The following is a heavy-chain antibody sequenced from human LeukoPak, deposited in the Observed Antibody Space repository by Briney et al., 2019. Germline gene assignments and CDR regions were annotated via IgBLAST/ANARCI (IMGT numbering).Heavy chain of an antibody. J-gene: IGHJ4*02. CDR3: ARRVYSSSWSYYFDY. CDR2: IHYSGST. Sequence: SETLSLTCTVSGGSISSYYWSWIPKPPGRGLEWIGSIHYSGSTSYNPSLKSRVSISVDTSKNQFSLKLSSVTAADTAVYYCARRVYSSSWSYYFDYWGQGTLVTVSS. D-gene: IGHD6-13*01. CDR1: GGSISSYY. V-gene: IGHV4-59*01.